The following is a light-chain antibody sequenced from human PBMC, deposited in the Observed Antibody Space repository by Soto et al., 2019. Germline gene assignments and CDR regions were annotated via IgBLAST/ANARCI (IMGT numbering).Light chain of an antibody. V-gene: IGLV1-44*01. Sequence: QSVLTQLPSASGTPGQRVTISCSGSNSNIGSNTVNWYQQFTATAPKLLIYSNNQRPSGVPDRISGSKSGTSASLAISGLQSEDEADYYCAVWDDSLNGWVFGGGTQLTVL. CDR1: NSNIGSNT. CDR3: AVWDDSLNGWV. J-gene: IGLJ3*02. CDR2: SNN.